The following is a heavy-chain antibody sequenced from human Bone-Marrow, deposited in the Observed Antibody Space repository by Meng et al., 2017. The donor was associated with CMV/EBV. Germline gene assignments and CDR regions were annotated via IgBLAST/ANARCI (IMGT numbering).Heavy chain of an antibody. J-gene: IGHJ6*02. CDR2: ISSSGSTI. CDR1: GFTFSSYE. CDR3: ARASTYYYYGMDV. Sequence: GESLKISCAASGFTFSSYEMYWVRQAPGKGLEWVSYISSSGSTIYYADSVKGRFTISRDNAKNLLYLQMNSLRAEDTAVYYCARASTYYYYGMDVWGQGTTVTVSS. V-gene: IGHV3-48*03.